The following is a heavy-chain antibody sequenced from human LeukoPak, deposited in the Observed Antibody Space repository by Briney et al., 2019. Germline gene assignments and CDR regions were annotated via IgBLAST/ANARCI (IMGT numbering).Heavy chain of an antibody. V-gene: IGHV1-69*05. Sequence: SVKVSCKASGGTFSSYAISWVRQAPGQGLEWMGRIIPIFGRANYAQKFQGRVTITTDESTSTAYMELSSLRSEDTAVYYCARTEVYYDSSGYYYAAFDYWGQGTLVTVSS. CDR3: ARTEVYYDSSGYYYAAFDY. CDR2: IIPIFGRA. D-gene: IGHD3-22*01. J-gene: IGHJ4*02. CDR1: GGTFSSYA.